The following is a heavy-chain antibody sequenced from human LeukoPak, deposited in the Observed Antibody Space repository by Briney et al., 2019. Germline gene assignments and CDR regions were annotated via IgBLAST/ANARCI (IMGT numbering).Heavy chain of an antibody. CDR1: GGSISSYY. D-gene: IGHD7-27*01. V-gene: IGHV4-59*01. Sequence: SETLSLTCTVSGGSISSYYWSWIRQPPGKGLEWIGYIYYSGSTNYNPSLKSRVTISVDTSKNQFSLKLSSVTVADTAVYYCARVGIEPLLYFDLWGRGTLVTVSS. J-gene: IGHJ2*01. CDR2: IYYSGST. CDR3: ARVGIEPLLYFDL.